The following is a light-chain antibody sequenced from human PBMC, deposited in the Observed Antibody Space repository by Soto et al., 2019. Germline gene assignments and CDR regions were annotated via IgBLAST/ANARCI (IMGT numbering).Light chain of an antibody. Sequence: QSVLTQPPSVSAAPGQKVTISCSGSSSNIGNNYVSWYQHLPGTAPKLLIYDNNKRPSGIPDRFSGSKSGTSATLGITGLQTGDEAEYYCGTWDSSLSAYVFGTGTKLTVL. V-gene: IGLV1-51*01. CDR3: GTWDSSLSAYV. CDR2: DNN. J-gene: IGLJ1*01. CDR1: SSNIGNNY.